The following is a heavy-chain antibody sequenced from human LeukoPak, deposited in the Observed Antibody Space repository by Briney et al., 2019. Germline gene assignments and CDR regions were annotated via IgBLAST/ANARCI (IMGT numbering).Heavy chain of an antibody. J-gene: IGHJ4*02. D-gene: IGHD1-20*01. V-gene: IGHV1-2*02. Sequence: ASVKVSCKASGYTFSDYCIHWVRQAPGQGLEWIGLINPSSGVTEFAQNLQGRVTMTRDTSISTAYMELSGLTSDDTAVYYCARVYITPHTSIEHWGQGTLVTVSS. CDR2: INPSSGVT. CDR3: ARVYITPHTSIEH. CDR1: GYTFSDYC.